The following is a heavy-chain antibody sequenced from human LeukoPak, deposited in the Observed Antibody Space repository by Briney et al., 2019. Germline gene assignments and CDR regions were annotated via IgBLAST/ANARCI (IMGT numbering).Heavy chain of an antibody. V-gene: IGHV3-7*01. D-gene: IGHD3-3*01. Sequence: GGSLRLSCAASGFTFISYWMSWVRQAPGKGLEWVANIKQDGSEKYYVDSVKGRFTISRDNAKNSLYLQMNSLRAEDRAVYYCARRGDFWRAPDYWGQGTLVTVSS. CDR2: IKQDGSEK. CDR1: GFTFISYW. CDR3: ARRGDFWRAPDY. J-gene: IGHJ4*02.